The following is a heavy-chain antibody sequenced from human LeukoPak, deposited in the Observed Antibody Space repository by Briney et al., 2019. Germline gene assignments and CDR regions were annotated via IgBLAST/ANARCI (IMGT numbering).Heavy chain of an antibody. CDR1: GFTFRSYE. J-gene: IGHJ5*02. V-gene: IGHV3-48*03. CDR3: ARDSAAAGTWWFDP. CDR2: ISSSGSTI. D-gene: IGHD6-13*01. Sequence: GGSLRLSCAASGFTFRSYEMNWVRQAPGKGLEWVSYISSSGSTIYYADSVKGRFTISRDNAKNSLYLQMNSLRAADTAVYYCARDSAAAGTWWFDPWGQGTLVTVSS.